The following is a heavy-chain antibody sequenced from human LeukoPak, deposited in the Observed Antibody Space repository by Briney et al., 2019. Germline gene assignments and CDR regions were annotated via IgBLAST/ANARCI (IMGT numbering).Heavy chain of an antibody. D-gene: IGHD3-10*01. V-gene: IGHV1-24*01. CDR2: FDPEDGET. CDR3: ATGRRYGSGSYLIFDY. J-gene: IGHJ4*02. Sequence: ASVKVSCKVSGYTLTELSMHWERQAPGKGLEWMGGFDPEDGETIYAQKFQGRVTMTEDTSTDTAYMELSSLRSEDTAVYYCATGRRYGSGSYLIFDYWGQGTLVTVSS. CDR1: GYTLTELS.